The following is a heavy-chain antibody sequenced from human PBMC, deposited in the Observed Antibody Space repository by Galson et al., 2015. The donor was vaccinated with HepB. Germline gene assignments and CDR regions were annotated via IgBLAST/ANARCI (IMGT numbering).Heavy chain of an antibody. V-gene: IGHV3-30*18. CDR2: ISDEGNVK. D-gene: IGHD2-15*01. Sequence: SLRLSCAASGFAFDIYAMHWVRRAPGKGLEWVAIISDEGNVKYYADSVKGRFTISRDNSKNTLYLQVNSLRAEDTATYYCAKDLTSGDNYGLLVWGQGTTVTVSS. CDR1: GFAFDIYA. J-gene: IGHJ6*02. CDR3: AKDLTSGDNYGLLV.